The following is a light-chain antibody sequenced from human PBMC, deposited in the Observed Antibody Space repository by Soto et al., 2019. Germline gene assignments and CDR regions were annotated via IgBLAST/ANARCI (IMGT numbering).Light chain of an antibody. V-gene: IGLV2-8*01. J-gene: IGLJ1*01. CDR1: SSDVGGYEY. CDR3: TSYAGYNKFV. Sequence: QAVVTQPPSASGSPGQPVTISCTGSSSDVGGYEYVSWYQQHPGKAPKLLIYEVTKRPSGVPDRFSGSKSGNTASLTVSGLQAEDEADYYCTSYAGYNKFVFGTGTKLTVL. CDR2: EVT.